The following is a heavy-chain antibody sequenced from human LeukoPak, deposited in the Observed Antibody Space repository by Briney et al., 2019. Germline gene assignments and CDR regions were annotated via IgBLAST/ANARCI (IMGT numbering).Heavy chain of an antibody. CDR3: AKAKITLIVVANPNSGALDI. V-gene: IGHV3-23*01. D-gene: IGHD3-22*01. CDR1: GFTFSSYS. J-gene: IGHJ3*02. CDR2: ISGSGSST. Sequence: GGSLRLSCAASGFTFSSYSTNWVRQAPGKGLEWVSGISGSGSSTYSADSVKGRFTISRDNSNNTLYLQMNSLRAEDTALYYCAKAKITLIVVANPNSGALDIWGQGTMVTVSS.